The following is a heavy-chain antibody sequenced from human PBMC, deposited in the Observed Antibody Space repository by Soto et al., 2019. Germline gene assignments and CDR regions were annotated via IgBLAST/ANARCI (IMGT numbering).Heavy chain of an antibody. Sequence: PGGSLRLSCAASGFTFSSYAISWVRQAPGKGLEWVSAISGSGGNAFYADSVQGRFTISRDNPKNTLYLQLSNLRAEDTAVYHCAKDRPNFYGSVGTYYKSGGDSWGQGALVTVSS. CDR3: AKDRPNFYGSVGTYYKSGGDS. CDR1: GFTFSSYA. CDR2: ISGSGGNA. D-gene: IGHD3-10*01. J-gene: IGHJ5*01. V-gene: IGHV3-23*01.